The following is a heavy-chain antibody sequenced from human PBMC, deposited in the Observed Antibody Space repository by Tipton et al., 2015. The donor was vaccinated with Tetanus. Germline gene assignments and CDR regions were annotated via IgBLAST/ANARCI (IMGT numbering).Heavy chain of an antibody. CDR1: GGSISSTSYY. V-gene: IGHV4-39*02. J-gene: IGHJ3*02. CDR3: ARPEASGRARGSDI. Sequence: TLSLTCTVSGGSISSTSYYWAWIRQPPGKGLEWIGTMYNSGATYYNPSLKGRVTISGDTSKNLFSLTSVTASDTAVYYCARPEASGRARGSDIWGQGTKVTVSS. D-gene: IGHD3-10*01. CDR2: MYNSGAT.